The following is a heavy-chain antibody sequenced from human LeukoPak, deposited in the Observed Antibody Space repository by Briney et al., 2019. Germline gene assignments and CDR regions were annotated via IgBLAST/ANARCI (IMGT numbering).Heavy chain of an antibody. V-gene: IGHV3-33*08. CDR2: IWYDGSNK. Sequence: GGSSRDLCGASGCTFISYGMRRVRQAPGKGLEWVAVIWYDGSNKYYADSVKGRFTISRDNSKNTLYLQMNSLRAEDTAVYYCARDHRSSSSWYYYYYGMDVWGQGTTVTVSS. CDR3: ARDHRSSSSWYYYYYGMDV. CDR1: GCTFISYG. J-gene: IGHJ6*02. D-gene: IGHD6-13*01.